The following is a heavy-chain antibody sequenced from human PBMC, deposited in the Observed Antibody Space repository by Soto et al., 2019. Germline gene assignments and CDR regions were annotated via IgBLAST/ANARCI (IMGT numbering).Heavy chain of an antibody. CDR1: GFTFSSYS. Sequence: GGSLRLSCAASGFTFSSYSMNWVRQAPGKGLEWVSYISSSSSTIYYADSVKGRFTISRDNAKNSLYLQMNSLRDEDTAVYYCASFLERPYYYYGMDVWGQGTTVTVSS. CDR2: ISSSSSTI. D-gene: IGHD1-1*01. J-gene: IGHJ6*02. V-gene: IGHV3-48*02. CDR3: ASFLERPYYYYGMDV.